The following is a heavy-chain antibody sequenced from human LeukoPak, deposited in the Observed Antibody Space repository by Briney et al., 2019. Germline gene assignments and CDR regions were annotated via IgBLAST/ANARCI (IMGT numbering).Heavy chain of an antibody. J-gene: IGHJ4*02. V-gene: IGHV4-59*12. CDR3: ARLDAAAGRYLQFFY. CDR1: GGSISNYY. D-gene: IGHD5-24*01. CDR2: IHDSGST. Sequence: SETLSLTCIVSGGSISNYYWSWIRQNPEKGLEWIGYIHDSGSTNYNPPRKSRVTISVDPSKNQFSLKLSSVTAADTAVYYCARLDAAAGRYLQFFYWGQGTLVTVSS.